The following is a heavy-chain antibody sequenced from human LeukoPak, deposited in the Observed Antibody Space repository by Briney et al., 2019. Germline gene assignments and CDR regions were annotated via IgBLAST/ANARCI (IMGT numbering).Heavy chain of an antibody. V-gene: IGHV4-61*01. CDR3: AREAAAGNPFDY. D-gene: IGHD6-13*01. J-gene: IGHJ4*02. Sequence: SETLSLTCTVSGGSISGGSYYWSWIRQPPGKGLEWVGYIYYSGSTNYNPSLKSRVTISVDTSKNQFSLKLSSVTAADTAVYYCAREAAAGNPFDYWGRGTLVTVSS. CDR1: GGSISGGSYY. CDR2: IYYSGST.